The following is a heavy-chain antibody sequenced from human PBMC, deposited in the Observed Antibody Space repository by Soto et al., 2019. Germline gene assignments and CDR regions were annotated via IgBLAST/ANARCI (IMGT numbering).Heavy chain of an antibody. D-gene: IGHD5-12*01. CDR3: ARQREYTGYDYVGNWFDP. J-gene: IGHJ5*02. V-gene: IGHV4-39*01. CDR2: IYYSGRT. Sequence: SETLSLTCTVSGGSVSSSDYYWGWIRQPPXKGLEWIGRIYYSGRTYYSPSLMSRVTISIDTSKNQFSLRLSSVTAADTAVYYCARQREYTGYDYVGNWFDPWGQGTLVTVSS. CDR1: GGSVSSSDYY.